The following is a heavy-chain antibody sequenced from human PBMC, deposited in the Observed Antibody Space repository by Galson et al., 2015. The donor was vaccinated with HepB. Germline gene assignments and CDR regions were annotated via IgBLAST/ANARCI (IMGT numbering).Heavy chain of an antibody. CDR1: GGTFSSYA. CDR2: IIPIFGIA. CDR3: ARDWGTTVTTMNYYYGMDV. Sequence: SVKVSCKASGGTFSSYAISWVRQAPGQGLEWMGGIIPIFGIANYAQKFQGRVTITADESTSTAYMELSSLRSEDTAVYYCARDWGTTVTTMNYYYGMDVWGQGTTVTVSS. V-gene: IGHV1-69*13. D-gene: IGHD4-11*01. J-gene: IGHJ6*02.